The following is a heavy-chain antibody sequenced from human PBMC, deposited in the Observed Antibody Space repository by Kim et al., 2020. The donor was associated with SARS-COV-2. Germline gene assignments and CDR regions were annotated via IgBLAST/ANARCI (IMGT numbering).Heavy chain of an antibody. V-gene: IGHV3-23*01. CDR2: ISGSGGST. J-gene: IGHJ4*01. D-gene: IGHD3-3*02. Sequence: GGSLRLSCAVSGFTFSSYAMNWVRQAPGKGLEWVSSISGSGGSTSYTDSVKGRFTISRDNSKNTVYLQMNSLRAEDTALYYCAKVNYPFWSGYTDYWGQG. CDR1: GFTFSSYA. CDR3: AKVNYPFWSGYTDY.